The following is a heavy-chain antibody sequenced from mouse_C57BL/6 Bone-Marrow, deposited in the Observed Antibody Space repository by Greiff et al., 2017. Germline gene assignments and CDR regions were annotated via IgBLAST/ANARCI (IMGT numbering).Heavy chain of an antibody. J-gene: IGHJ2*01. D-gene: IGHD2-4*01. CDR3: ARRKPMITRYFDY. Sequence: QVQLKESGAELARPGASVKLSCKASGYTFTSYGISWVKQRTGQGLEWIGEIYPRSGNTYYNEKFKGKATLTADKSSSTAYMELRSLTSEDSAVYFCARRKPMITRYFDYWGQGTTLTVSS. CDR2: IYPRSGNT. V-gene: IGHV1-81*01. CDR1: GYTFTSYG.